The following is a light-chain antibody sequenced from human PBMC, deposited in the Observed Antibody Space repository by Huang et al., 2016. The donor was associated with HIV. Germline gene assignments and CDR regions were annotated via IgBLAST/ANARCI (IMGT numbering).Light chain of an antibody. CDR2: DAS. J-gene: IGKJ3*01. CDR1: GNVNKY. V-gene: IGKV3-11*01. CDR3: QQRTNWVFT. Sequence: IVLTQSPGTLSLSPGEGATLSCRASGNVNKYLAWYQQKPGQPPSLLIYDASNRAAGIPDRVSGNGSGTDFTLTISSLEPEDFAVYFCQQRTNWVFTFGPGTVLDVK.